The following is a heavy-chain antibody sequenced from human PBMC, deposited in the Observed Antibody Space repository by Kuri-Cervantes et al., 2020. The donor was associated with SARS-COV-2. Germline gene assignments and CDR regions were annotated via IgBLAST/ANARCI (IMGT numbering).Heavy chain of an antibody. V-gene: IGHV3-23*01. J-gene: IGHJ3*02. CDR2: ISGSGGST. Sequence: GGSLRLSCAASGFTFSSYGMHWVRQAPGKGLEWVSAISGSGGSTYYADSVKGRFTISRDNSKNTLYLQMNSLRAEDTAVYYCAREGDIVVVHDAFDIWGQGTMVTVSS. D-gene: IGHD2-2*01. CDR3: AREGDIVVVHDAFDI. CDR1: GFTFSSYG.